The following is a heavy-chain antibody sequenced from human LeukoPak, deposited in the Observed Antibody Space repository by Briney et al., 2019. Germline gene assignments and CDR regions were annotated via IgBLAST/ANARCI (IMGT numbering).Heavy chain of an antibody. D-gene: IGHD6-13*01. J-gene: IGHJ4*02. Sequence: NTSETLSLTCTVSGGSITSSNFYWGWIRQPPGKGLEWIGSIYYTGSTYYNPSLKSRVTISADTSKNQFSLKLTSVTAADTAVYYCARDVISATGSLGYWGQGTLVIVSS. V-gene: IGHV4-39*07. CDR1: GGSITSSNFY. CDR3: ARDVISATGSLGY. CDR2: IYYTGST.